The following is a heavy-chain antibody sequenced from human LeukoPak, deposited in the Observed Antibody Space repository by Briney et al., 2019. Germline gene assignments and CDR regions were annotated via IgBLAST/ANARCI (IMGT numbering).Heavy chain of an antibody. J-gene: IGHJ6*03. CDR1: GGTFSSYA. CDR2: SIPIFVTA. Sequence: SVKVSCKASGGTFSSYAISWVRQAPGQGLEGMGGSIPIFVTANYAQKFQGRVTITADESTSTAYMELRRLRSEDTAVYYCARERWGAVADNYYYYYMDVWGKGTTVTISS. CDR3: ARERWGAVADNYYYYYMDV. V-gene: IGHV1-69*13. D-gene: IGHD6-19*01.